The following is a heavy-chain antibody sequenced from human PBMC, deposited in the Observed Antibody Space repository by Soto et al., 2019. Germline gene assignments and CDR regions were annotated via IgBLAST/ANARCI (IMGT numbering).Heavy chain of an antibody. CDR2: ISGSGGST. CDR3: AKDRGGYCISTSCYYFDL. Sequence: VQLLESGGGLVQPGGSLRLSCAASGFTFSSSVMSWVRQAPGKGLEWVSAISGSGGSTYYADSVKGHFTISRDNSKNTLYLQMNSLRAEDTAVYYCAKDRGGYCISTSCYYFDLWGQGTLVTVSS. CDR1: GFTFSSSV. J-gene: IGHJ4*02. V-gene: IGHV3-23*01. D-gene: IGHD2-2*01.